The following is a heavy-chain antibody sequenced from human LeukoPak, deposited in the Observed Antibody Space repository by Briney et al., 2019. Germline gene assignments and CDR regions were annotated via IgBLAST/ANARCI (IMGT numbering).Heavy chain of an antibody. CDR2: ISGSGGST. CDR1: GFTFSSYG. V-gene: IGHV3-23*01. D-gene: IGHD3-22*01. CDR3: AKGQDYYDSSGPDAFDI. Sequence: GGSLRLSCAASGFTFSSYGMHWVRQAPGKGLEWVSAISGSGGSTYYADSVKGRFTISGDNSKNTLYLQMDSLRAEDTAVYYCAKGQDYYDSSGPDAFDIWGQGTMVTVSS. J-gene: IGHJ3*02.